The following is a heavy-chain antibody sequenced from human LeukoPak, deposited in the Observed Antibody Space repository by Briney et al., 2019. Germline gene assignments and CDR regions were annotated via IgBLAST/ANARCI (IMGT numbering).Heavy chain of an antibody. Sequence: PGRSLRLSCAASGFTFSSHGIHWVRQASGRGLEWVAVIWYDGTNKYYEDSVKGRFSISRDDSKNTVYLQMNSLRAEDTAVYYCAREQPPQRGSGSYPNWFDPWGQGTLVTVSS. V-gene: IGHV3-33*01. CDR1: GFTFSSHG. J-gene: IGHJ5*02. CDR2: IWYDGTNK. D-gene: IGHD3-10*01. CDR3: AREQPPQRGSGSYPNWFDP.